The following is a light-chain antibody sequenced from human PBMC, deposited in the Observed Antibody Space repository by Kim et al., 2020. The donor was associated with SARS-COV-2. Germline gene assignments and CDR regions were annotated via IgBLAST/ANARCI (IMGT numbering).Light chain of an antibody. CDR3: HSYDSLTVSGV. V-gene: IGLV1-40*01. CDR2: GNT. CDR1: SSNIGAGYD. Sequence: RANISCTGSSSNIGAGYDVHWYQQLPGAAPKLLIYGNTNRPSGVPDRFSGSKSGTSASLAITGLQAEDEADYYCHSYDSLTVSGVFGTGTKVTVL. J-gene: IGLJ1*01.